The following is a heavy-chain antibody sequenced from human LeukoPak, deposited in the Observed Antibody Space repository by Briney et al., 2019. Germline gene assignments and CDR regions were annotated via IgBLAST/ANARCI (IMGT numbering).Heavy chain of an antibody. CDR3: ARVYDSSGHYPIDY. D-gene: IGHD3-22*01. J-gene: IGHJ4*02. CDR2: MNPNSGNT. Sequence: GASVKVSCKASGYTFTSYDINWVRQATGRGLEWMGWMNPNSGNTGYAQKFQGRVTMTRNTTISTAYMELSSLRSEDTAVYYCARVYDSSGHYPIDYWGQGTLVTVSS. V-gene: IGHV1-8*01. CDR1: GYTFTSYD.